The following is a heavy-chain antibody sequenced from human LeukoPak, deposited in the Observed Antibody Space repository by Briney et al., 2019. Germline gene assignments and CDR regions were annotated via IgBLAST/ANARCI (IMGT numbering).Heavy chain of an antibody. CDR2: ISGGVGST. D-gene: IGHD4-17*01. Sequence: QPGGSLRLSCAASGFTFSTYAMSWVRPAPGKGLEWVSSISGGVGSTYYADSGKGRFTTSRDNSKNTLYLQMNSLRAEDTAVYYCAKDVYGDYGGLVYWGQGTLVTVSS. CDR1: GFTFSTYA. CDR3: AKDVYGDYGGLVY. V-gene: IGHV3-23*01. J-gene: IGHJ4*02.